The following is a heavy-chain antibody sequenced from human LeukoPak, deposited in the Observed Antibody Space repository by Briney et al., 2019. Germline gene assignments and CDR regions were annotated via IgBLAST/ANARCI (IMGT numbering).Heavy chain of an antibody. CDR2: ISGSGGST. J-gene: IGHJ4*02. Sequence: RTGGSLRPSCAASGFTFSSYAMSGARQAPGRGREGVSAISGSGGSTYYADSVKGRFTISRDNSKNTLYLQTNSLRAEDTAVYYCAKDQSTSCSFDYWGQGTLVTVSS. CDR1: GFTFSSYA. D-gene: IGHD2-2*01. V-gene: IGHV3-23*01. CDR3: AKDQSTSCSFDY.